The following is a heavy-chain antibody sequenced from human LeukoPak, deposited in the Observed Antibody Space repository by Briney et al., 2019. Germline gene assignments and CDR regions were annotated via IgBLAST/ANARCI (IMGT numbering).Heavy chain of an antibody. J-gene: IGHJ6*02. CDR1: GGSISSSSYY. V-gene: IGHV4-39*01. CDR3: ARYGSGSYKGYYGMDV. D-gene: IGHD1-26*01. CDR2: IYYSGST. Sequence: SETLSLTCTVSGGSISSSSYYWGWIRQPPGKGLEWIGSIYYSGSTYYNPSLKSRVTISVDTSKNQFSLKLSSVTAADTAVYYCARYGSGSYKGYYGMDVWGQGTTVTVSS.